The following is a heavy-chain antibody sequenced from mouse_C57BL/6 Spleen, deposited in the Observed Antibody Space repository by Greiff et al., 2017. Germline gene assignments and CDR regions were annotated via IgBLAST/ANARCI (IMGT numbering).Heavy chain of an antibody. CDR1: GYTFTSYW. J-gene: IGHJ1*03. CDR2: IYPGSGST. V-gene: IGHV1-55*01. Sequence: VHLVESGAELVKPGASVKMSCKASGYTFTSYWITWVKQRPGQGLEWIGDIYPGSGSTNYNEKFKCKATLTVDTSSSTAYMQLSSLTSEDSAVYYCARGGWGWTVVTWYFDVWGTGTTVTVSS. CDR3: ARGGWGWTVVTWYFDV. D-gene: IGHD1-1*01.